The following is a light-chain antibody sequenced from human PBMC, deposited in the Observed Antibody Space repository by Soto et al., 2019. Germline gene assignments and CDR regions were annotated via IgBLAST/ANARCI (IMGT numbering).Light chain of an antibody. CDR1: NSDVGGYNY. Sequence: QSALTQPPSASGSLGQSVTISCTGTNSDVGGYNYVSWYQQRPGRAPKLIIYDVNKWPSGVHARFFGSKSGYTASLTVSGLRAEEEADYYCCSYSASVSVVFGTGTKLTVL. J-gene: IGLJ1*01. V-gene: IGLV2-8*01. CDR3: CSYSASVSVV. CDR2: DVN.